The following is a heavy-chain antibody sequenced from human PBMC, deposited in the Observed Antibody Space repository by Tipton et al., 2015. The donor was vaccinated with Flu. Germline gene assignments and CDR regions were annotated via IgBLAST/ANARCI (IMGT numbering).Heavy chain of an antibody. J-gene: IGHJ4*02. CDR3: AREGRNSGGLDY. CDR2: VHYSGST. D-gene: IGHD1-26*01. CDR1: GGSISSGGYY. V-gene: IGHV4-39*07. Sequence: TLSLTCTVSGGSISSGGYYWSWIRQHPGMGLEWIGSVHYSGSTYQNPSLESRVTISVDTSKNQFSLKLSSVTAADTAVYFCAREGRNSGGLDYWGQGTLVAVSS.